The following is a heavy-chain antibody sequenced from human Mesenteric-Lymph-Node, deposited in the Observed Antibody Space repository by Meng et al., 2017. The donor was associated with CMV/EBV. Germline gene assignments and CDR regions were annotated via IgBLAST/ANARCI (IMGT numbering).Heavy chain of an antibody. Sequence: SVQVSCKASGGTFSSYTISWVRQAPGQGLEWMGRIIPILGIANYAQKFQGRVTITADKSTSTAYMELSSLRSEDTAVYYCARDRGYSLSGYGMDVWGQGTTVTVSS. V-gene: IGHV1-69*04. D-gene: IGHD5-18*01. J-gene: IGHJ6*02. CDR3: ARDRGYSLSGYGMDV. CDR1: GGTFSSYT. CDR2: IIPILGIA.